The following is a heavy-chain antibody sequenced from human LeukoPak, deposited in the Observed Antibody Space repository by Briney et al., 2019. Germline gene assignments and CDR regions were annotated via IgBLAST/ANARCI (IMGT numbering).Heavy chain of an antibody. CDR2: INPNSGGT. CDR3: ASSGKIREVVPAASSVRRPTGYYYYYMDV. D-gene: IGHD2-2*01. Sequence: ASVKVSCKASGYTFTGYYMHWVRQAPGQGLEWMGWINPNSGGTNYAQKFQGRVTMTRDTSISTAYTELSRLRSDDTAVYYCASSGKIREVVPAASSVRRPTGYYYYYMDVWGKGTTVTVSS. CDR1: GYTFTGYY. J-gene: IGHJ6*03. V-gene: IGHV1-2*02.